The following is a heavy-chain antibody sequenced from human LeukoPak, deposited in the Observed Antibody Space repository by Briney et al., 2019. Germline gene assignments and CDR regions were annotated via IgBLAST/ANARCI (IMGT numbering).Heavy chain of an antibody. CDR3: ARVFSVATGDY. CDR1: GYTFTSYG. Sequence: ASVKVSCKASGYTFTSYGISWVRQAPGQGLEWMGWISAYNGNTNYAQKLQGRVTMTTDTSTSTDYMELRSLRSDDTAVYYCARVFSVATGDYWGQGTLVTVSS. V-gene: IGHV1-18*04. J-gene: IGHJ4*02. D-gene: IGHD5-12*01. CDR2: ISAYNGNT.